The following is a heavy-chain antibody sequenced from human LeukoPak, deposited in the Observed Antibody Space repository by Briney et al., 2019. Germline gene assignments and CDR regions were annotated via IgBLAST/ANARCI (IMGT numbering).Heavy chain of an antibody. Sequence: GGSLRLSCAASGFTFSSYSMNWVRQAPGKGLEWVSSISSSSSYIYYADSVKGRFTISRDNAKNSLYLQMNSLKTEDTAVYYCTTGYSSGWYGFDYWGQGTLVTVSS. CDR1: GFTFSSYS. CDR2: ISSSSSYI. CDR3: TTGYSSGWYGFDY. V-gene: IGHV3-21*03. J-gene: IGHJ4*02. D-gene: IGHD6-19*01.